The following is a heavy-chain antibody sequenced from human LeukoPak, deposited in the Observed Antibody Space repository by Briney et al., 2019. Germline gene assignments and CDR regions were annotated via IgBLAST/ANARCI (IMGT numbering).Heavy chain of an antibody. Sequence: PLGSLRLSCAASGFTFSSYAMSWVRQAPGKGLEWVSAISGSGGSTYYADSVKGRFTISRDNAKNSLYLQMNSLRAEDTAVYYCARDGPLNSRITIFGVGTYYYYGMDVWGQGTTVTVSS. CDR2: ISGSGGST. D-gene: IGHD3-3*01. CDR3: ARDGPLNSRITIFGVGTYYYYGMDV. J-gene: IGHJ6*02. V-gene: IGHV3-23*01. CDR1: GFTFSSYA.